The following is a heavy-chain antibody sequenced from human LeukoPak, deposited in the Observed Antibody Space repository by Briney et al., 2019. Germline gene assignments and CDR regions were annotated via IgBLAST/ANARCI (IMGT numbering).Heavy chain of an antibody. CDR3: ARAVAGLFVY. V-gene: IGHV4-39*01. J-gene: IGHJ4*02. CDR2: IYYSGST. D-gene: IGHD6-19*01. Sequence: SETLSLTCTVSGGSISSSSYYWGWIRQPPGKGLEWIGSIYYSGSTYYNPSLKSRVTISVDTSKNQFSLKLSSVTAADTAVYYCARAVAGLFVYWGQGTLVTVSS. CDR1: GGSISSSSYY.